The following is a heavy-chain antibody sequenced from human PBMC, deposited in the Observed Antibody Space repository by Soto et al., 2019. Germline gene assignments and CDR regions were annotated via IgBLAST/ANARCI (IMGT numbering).Heavy chain of an antibody. J-gene: IGHJ4*02. CDR1: GFTFPSSA. CDR2: IVVGSGNT. D-gene: IGHD6-13*01. V-gene: IGHV1-58*01. CDR3: ARDLVPDY. Sequence: SVKVSCKASGFTFPSSAVQWVRQARRQRLEWIARIVVGSGNTSYAQKFQERLTISRDMSTNTAYMELSSLRSEDTAVYYCARDLVPDYCGQGTLVTVSS.